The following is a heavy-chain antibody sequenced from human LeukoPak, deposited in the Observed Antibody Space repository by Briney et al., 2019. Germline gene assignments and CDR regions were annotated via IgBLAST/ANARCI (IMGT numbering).Heavy chain of an antibody. V-gene: IGHV4-34*01. Sequence: PSETLSLTCAVYGGSFSGYYWSWIRQPPGKGLEWIGEINHSGSTNYNPSLKSRVTISVDTSKNQFSLKLSSVTAADTAVYYCARNASDSGTSYFDYWGQGTLVTVSS. D-gene: IGHD1-26*01. J-gene: IGHJ4*02. CDR2: INHSGST. CDR3: ARNASDSGTSYFDY. CDR1: GGSFSGYY.